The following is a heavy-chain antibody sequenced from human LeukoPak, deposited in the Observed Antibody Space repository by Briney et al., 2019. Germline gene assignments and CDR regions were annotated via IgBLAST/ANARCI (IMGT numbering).Heavy chain of an antibody. J-gene: IGHJ4*02. CDR2: VFPANGVT. CDR3: ARTNLDCKNGVCYDY. V-gene: IGHV1-2*02. D-gene: IGHD2-8*01. CDR1: GYTFTDYY. Sequence: ASVKVSCKASGYTFTDYYIHWVRQAPGQGLEWMGWVFPANGVTKYAQTFQGRVSMTSDTSISTAYMELRSLRSDDTAVYYCARTNLDCKNGVCYDYWGQGTLVTVSS.